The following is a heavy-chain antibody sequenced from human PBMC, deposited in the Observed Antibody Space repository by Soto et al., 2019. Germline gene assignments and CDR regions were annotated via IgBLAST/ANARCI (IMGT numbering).Heavy chain of an antibody. J-gene: IGHJ5*02. CDR3: ARPLLDSSGFNWFDP. D-gene: IGHD3-22*01. CDR2: IYYSGST. Sequence: LSLTCTVSGGSISSSSYYWGWIRQPPGKGLEWIGSIYYSGSTYYNPSLKSRVTISVDTSKNQFSLKLSSVTAADTAVYYCARPLLDSSGFNWFDPWGQGTLVTVSS. V-gene: IGHV4-39*01. CDR1: GGSISSSSYY.